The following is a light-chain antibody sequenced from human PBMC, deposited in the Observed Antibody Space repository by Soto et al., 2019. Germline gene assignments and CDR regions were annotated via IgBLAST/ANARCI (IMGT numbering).Light chain of an antibody. CDR1: QSVSSY. CDR3: QQRSNWPPFT. Sequence: EIVLTQSPATLSLSPGERATLSCRASQSVSSYLAWYQQKPGQAPRLLIYDASIKATGIPARFSGGGSGTDFTLTSSSLEPEDFAVYYCQQRSNWPPFTFGRGTKVDIK. CDR2: DAS. V-gene: IGKV3-11*01. J-gene: IGKJ3*01.